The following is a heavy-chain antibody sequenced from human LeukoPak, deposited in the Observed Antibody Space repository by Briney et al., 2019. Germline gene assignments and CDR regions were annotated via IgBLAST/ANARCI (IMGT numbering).Heavy chain of an antibody. CDR1: GGTFSSYA. J-gene: IGHJ6*02. CDR2: IIPILGIA. D-gene: IGHD3-22*01. Sequence: SVKVSCKASGGTFSSYAISWVRQAPGQGLEWMGRIIPILGIANYAQKFQGRVTITAAKSTSTAYMELSSLRSEDTAVYYCAMTSSGSNYYYYYGMDVWGQGTTVTVSS. V-gene: IGHV1-69*04. CDR3: AMTSSGSNYYYYYGMDV.